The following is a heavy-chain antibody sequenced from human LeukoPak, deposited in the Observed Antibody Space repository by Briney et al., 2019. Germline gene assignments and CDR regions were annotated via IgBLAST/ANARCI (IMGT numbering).Heavy chain of an antibody. CDR3: VRDWDHFDFDS. J-gene: IGHJ5*01. CDR2: IKGDGSHT. CDR1: GFTFSSYP. Sequence: GGSLRLSCAASGFTFSSYPMSWVRQAPGKGLMWVSRIKGDGSHTIYADSVKGRFTISRDNAKNTLYLQMKSLRAEDTAVYYCVRDWDHFDFDSWGLGTLVTVSS. D-gene: IGHD3-9*01. V-gene: IGHV3-74*01.